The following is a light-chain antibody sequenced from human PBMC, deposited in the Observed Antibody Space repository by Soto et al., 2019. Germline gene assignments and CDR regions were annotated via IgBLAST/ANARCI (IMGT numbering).Light chain of an antibody. Sequence: ELVMTQSPATLSVSPGERATLSCRASQSVSSNLAWYQQKPGQAPRLLIYGASTRATGIPARFSGSGSGTDFTLTISSLQPEDFATYYCQQSSSTPLTFGGGTKVDIK. CDR2: GAS. V-gene: IGKV3-15*01. CDR3: QQSSSTPLT. CDR1: QSVSSN. J-gene: IGKJ4*01.